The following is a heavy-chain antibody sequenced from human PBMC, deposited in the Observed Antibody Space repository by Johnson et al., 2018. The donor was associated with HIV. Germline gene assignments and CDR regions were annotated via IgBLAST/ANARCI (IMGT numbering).Heavy chain of an antibody. Sequence: ESGGGVVQPGRSLRLSCAASGFTFSSYAMHWVRQAPGKGLEWVAVMSYDGSSKYYADSVKGRFTISRDNSRNTLYLQMNSLRAEDTAVYYCARDQAIFGVVLASDAFDIWGQGTMVTVSS. CDR1: GFTFSSYA. D-gene: IGHD3-3*01. CDR2: MSYDGSSK. V-gene: IGHV3-30*04. CDR3: ARDQAIFGVVLASDAFDI. J-gene: IGHJ3*02.